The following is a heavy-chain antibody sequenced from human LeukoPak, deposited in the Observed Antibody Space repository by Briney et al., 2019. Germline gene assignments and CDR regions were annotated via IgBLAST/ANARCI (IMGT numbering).Heavy chain of an antibody. D-gene: IGHD3-22*01. J-gene: IGHJ5*02. CDR3: ARGPRRSGWFDP. CDR2: INHSGST. V-gene: IGHV4-34*01. Sequence: SETLSLTCAGYGGSFSGYYWSWIRQPPGKGLEWIGEINHSGSTNYNPSLKSRVTISVDTSKNQFSLKLSSVTAADTAVYYCARGPRRSGWFDPWGQGTLVTVSS. CDR1: GGSFSGYY.